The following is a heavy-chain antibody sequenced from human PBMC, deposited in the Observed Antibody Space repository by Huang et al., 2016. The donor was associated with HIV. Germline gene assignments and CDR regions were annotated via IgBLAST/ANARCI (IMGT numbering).Heavy chain of an antibody. CDR1: EYTLTELS. V-gene: IGHV1-24*01. J-gene: IGHJ4*02. CDR2: FDPEMGET. CDR3: ATGFDVFFDF. Sequence: QVQLVQSRAEVKKPGASVKVSCKVSEYTLTELSIHWVRQPPGKGLGWMGGFDPEMGETIYAQKFQGRVTMTEDTSTETAFMELSGLRPEDTAVYYCATGFDVFFDFWGQGTLVTVSS. D-gene: IGHD3-9*01.